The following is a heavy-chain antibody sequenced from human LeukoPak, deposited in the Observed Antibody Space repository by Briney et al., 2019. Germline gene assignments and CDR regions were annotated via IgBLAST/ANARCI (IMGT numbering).Heavy chain of an antibody. V-gene: IGHV1-2*02. CDR2: INPTSGGT. J-gene: IGHJ5*02. CDR3: ARASRFGGPGGWFDP. CDR1: VYTFTGYY. D-gene: IGHD2-15*01. Sequence: ASVKVSFKASVYTFTGYYLHWVRQAPGQGLEWMGWINPTSGGTNFAQKFQGRVTMTRDTSISTAYMELGSLRSDDTAIYYCARASRFGGPGGWFDPWGQGTLVTVSS.